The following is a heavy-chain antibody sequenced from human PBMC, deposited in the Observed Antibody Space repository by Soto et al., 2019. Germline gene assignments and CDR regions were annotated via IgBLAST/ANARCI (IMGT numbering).Heavy chain of an antibody. CDR3: ARHGAGYCSGGRCHSGFDLDC. CDR1: GGSISSGGYS. J-gene: IGHJ4*02. Sequence: TSETLSLTCAVSGGSISSGGYSWSRIRQPPGKGLEWIGYIYHSGSTYYNPSLKSRVTISVDRSKNQFSLKLNSVTAADTAVYYCARHGAGYCSGGRCHSGFDLDCWGQGTLVTVSS. D-gene: IGHD2-15*01. V-gene: IGHV4-30-2*01. CDR2: IYHSGST.